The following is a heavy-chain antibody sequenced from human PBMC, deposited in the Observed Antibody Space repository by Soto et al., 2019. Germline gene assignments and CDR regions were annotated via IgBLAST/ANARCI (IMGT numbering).Heavy chain of an antibody. V-gene: IGHV3-72*01. D-gene: IGHD1-1*01. CDR2: TRDKSEGYTT. Sequence: PGGSLRLSCAVSGFIISDRYMDWLRQARGQGLEWVGRTRDKSEGYTTEYAASVKGRFTISRDDSKNSVYLQMNSLKTEDTAVYYCVRVVERGYSDYWGQGAPVTVSS. CDR3: VRVVERGYSDY. J-gene: IGHJ4*02. CDR1: GFIISDRY.